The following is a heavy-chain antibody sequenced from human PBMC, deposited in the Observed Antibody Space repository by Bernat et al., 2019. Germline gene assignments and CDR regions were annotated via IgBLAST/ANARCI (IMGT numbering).Heavy chain of an antibody. Sequence: QVTLRESGPALVKPTQTLTLTCTFSGFSLSTSGMCVSWIRQPPGKALEWLARIDWDDDKYYSTSLKTRLTISKDTSKNQVVLTMTNMDPVDTATYYCARIYGNYYDSSGYLADYWGQGTLVTVSS. J-gene: IGHJ4*02. V-gene: IGHV2-70*15. CDR3: ARIYGNYYDSSGYLADY. CDR2: IDWDDDK. D-gene: IGHD3-22*01. CDR1: GFSLSTSGMC.